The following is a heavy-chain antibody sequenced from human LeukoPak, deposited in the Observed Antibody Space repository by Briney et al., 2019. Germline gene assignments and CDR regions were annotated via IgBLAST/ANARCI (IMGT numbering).Heavy chain of an antibody. CDR2: ISGSGGST. CDR1: GFTFSSYG. CDR3: AKDFGLLWFGDDAFDI. D-gene: IGHD3-10*01. J-gene: IGHJ3*02. Sequence: YPGGTLRLSCAASGFTFSSYGMSWVRQAPGKGLEWVSAISGSGGSTYYADSVKGRFTISRDNSKNTLYLQMNTLRAEDTAVYYCAKDFGLLWFGDDAFDIWGQGTMVTVSS. V-gene: IGHV3-23*01.